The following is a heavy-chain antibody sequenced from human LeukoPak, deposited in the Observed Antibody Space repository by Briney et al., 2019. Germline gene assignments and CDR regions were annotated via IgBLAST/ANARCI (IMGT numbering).Heavy chain of an antibody. CDR2: ISYDGSNK. CDR3: ARATYYYGSGYGPYYFDY. Sequence: GGSLRLSCAASGFTFSSYGMHWVRQAPGKGLEWVAVISYDGSNKYYADSVKGRFTISRDNSKNTLYLQMNSLRAEDTAVYYCARATYYYGSGYGPYYFDYWGQGTLVTVSS. D-gene: IGHD3-10*01. V-gene: IGHV3-30*03. CDR1: GFTFSSYG. J-gene: IGHJ4*02.